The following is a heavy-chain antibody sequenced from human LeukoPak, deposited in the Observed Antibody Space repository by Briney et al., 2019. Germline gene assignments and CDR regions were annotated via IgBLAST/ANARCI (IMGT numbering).Heavy chain of an antibody. J-gene: IGHJ3*02. CDR3: ARDSLDAFDI. CDR2: ISSSSTI. CDR1: GFTFSSCS. Sequence: GGSLRLSCAASGFTFSSCSMNWVRQAPGKGLEWVSYISSSSTIYYADSVKGRFTISRDNAKNSLYLQMNSLRDEDTAVYYCARDSLDAFDIWGQGTMVTVSS. V-gene: IGHV3-48*02.